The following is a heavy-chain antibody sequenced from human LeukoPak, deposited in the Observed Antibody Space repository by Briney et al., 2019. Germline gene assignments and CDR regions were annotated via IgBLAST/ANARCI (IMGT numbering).Heavy chain of an antibody. V-gene: IGHV4-31*03. CDR1: GGSISSGGYC. CDR3: ARSGYSYGYWLDP. CDR2: IYYSGST. Sequence: SETLSLTCTVSGGSISSGGYCWSWIRQHPGKGLEWIEYIYYSGSTYYNPSLKSRVTISVDTSKNQFSLKLSSVTAADTAVYYCARSGYSYGYWLDPWGQGTLVTVYS. J-gene: IGHJ5*02. D-gene: IGHD5-18*01.